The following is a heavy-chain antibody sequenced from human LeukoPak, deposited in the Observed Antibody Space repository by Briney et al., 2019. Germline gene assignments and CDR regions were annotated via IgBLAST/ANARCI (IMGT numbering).Heavy chain of an antibody. D-gene: IGHD5-24*01. CDR3: ARARDGHINNWFDP. CDR1: GYTFTNFG. CDR2: ISVYKGDT. Sequence: ASVKVSCKASGYTFTNFGISWVRQAPGQGLEWMGWISVYKGDTNYAQILQDRVTMTTDTSTSTAYMELRSLRSDDTAVYYCARARDGHINNWFDPWGQGTLVIVSS. J-gene: IGHJ5*02. V-gene: IGHV1-18*01.